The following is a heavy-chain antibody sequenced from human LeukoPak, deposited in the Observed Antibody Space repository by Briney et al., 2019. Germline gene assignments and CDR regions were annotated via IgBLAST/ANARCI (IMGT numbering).Heavy chain of an antibody. Sequence: GGTLRLSCAASGFTFSSYGMDWVRQAPGKGLEWVSAISASGGSTYYADSVKGRFTISRDNSKNTLYLQMNSLRAEDTAVYYCAKSGGSYYDYYYYYMDVWGKGTTVTVSS. CDR2: ISASGGST. D-gene: IGHD1-26*01. CDR1: GFTFSSYG. J-gene: IGHJ6*03. V-gene: IGHV3-23*01. CDR3: AKSGGSYYDYYYYYMDV.